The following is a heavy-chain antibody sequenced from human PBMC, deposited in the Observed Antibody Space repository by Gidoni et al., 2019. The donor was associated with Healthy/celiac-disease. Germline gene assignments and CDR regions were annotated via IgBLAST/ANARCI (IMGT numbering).Heavy chain of an antibody. CDR1: GGSISRGSYY. Sequence: QVQLQESGPGLVKPSQTLSLTCTVSGGSISRGSYYWSWIRQPAGKGLEWIGRIYTSGSTNYNPSLKSRVTISVDTSKNQFSLKLSSVTAADTAVYYCARTLRYCSSTSCYGLDYYYYGMDVWGQGTTVTVSS. V-gene: IGHV4-61*02. CDR3: ARTLRYCSSTSCYGLDYYYYGMDV. CDR2: IYTSGST. J-gene: IGHJ6*02. D-gene: IGHD2-2*01.